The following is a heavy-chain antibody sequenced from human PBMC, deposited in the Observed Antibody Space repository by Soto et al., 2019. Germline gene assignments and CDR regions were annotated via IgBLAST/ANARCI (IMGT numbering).Heavy chain of an antibody. Sequence: GGSLRLSCAASGFTVSSNYMSWVRQAPGKGLEWVSVIYSGGSTYYADSVKGRFTISRDNSKNTLYLQMNSLRAEDTAVYYCARSWAVTTPYYFYGMDVWGQGTTVTVSS. J-gene: IGHJ6*02. CDR2: IYSGGST. V-gene: IGHV3-53*01. D-gene: IGHD4-17*01. CDR3: ARSWAVTTPYYFYGMDV. CDR1: GFTVSSNY.